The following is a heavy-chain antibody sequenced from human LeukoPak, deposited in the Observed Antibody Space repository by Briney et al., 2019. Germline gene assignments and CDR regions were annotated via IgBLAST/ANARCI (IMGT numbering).Heavy chain of an antibody. V-gene: IGHV1-69*04. CDR1: GGTISSYA. J-gene: IGHJ4*02. D-gene: IGHD2-2*01. Sequence: ASVKVSCKASGGTISSYAISWVRQAPGQGLEWMGRIIPILGIANYAQKFQGRVTITADKSTSTAYMELSSLRSEDTAVYYCASGPSSTSWYYFDYWGQGTLVTVSS. CDR3: ASGPSSTSWYYFDY. CDR2: IIPILGIA.